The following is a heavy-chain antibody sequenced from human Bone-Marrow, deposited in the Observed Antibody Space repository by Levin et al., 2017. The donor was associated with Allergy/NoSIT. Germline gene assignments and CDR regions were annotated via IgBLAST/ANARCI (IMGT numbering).Heavy chain of an antibody. Sequence: ASVKVSCRVSGSTLTEFSIHWVRQSPGKGLEWMGGFDPEVVETAYAQKFKGRVTLAEDTSTDTAFLELSSLTSEDTAVYYCAASMNPIGDDVFAIWGQGTRVTVSS. D-gene: IGHD2/OR15-2a*01. V-gene: IGHV1-24*01. CDR2: FDPEVVET. J-gene: IGHJ3*02. CDR3: AASMNPIGDDVFAI. CDR1: GSTLTEFS.